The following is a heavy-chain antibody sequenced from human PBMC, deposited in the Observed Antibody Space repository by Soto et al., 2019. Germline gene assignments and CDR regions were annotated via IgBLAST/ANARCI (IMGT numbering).Heavy chain of an antibody. D-gene: IGHD2-2*01. CDR2: INAGNGNT. V-gene: IGHV1-3*01. CDR3: ARDWVIVVVPAARYGWFDP. J-gene: IGHJ5*02. Sequence: ASVKVSCKASGYTFTSYAMHWVRQVPGQRLEWMGWINAGNGNTKYSQKFQGRVTITRDTSASTAYMELSSLRSEDTAVYYCARDWVIVVVPAARYGWFDPWGQGTLVTVSS. CDR1: GYTFTSYA.